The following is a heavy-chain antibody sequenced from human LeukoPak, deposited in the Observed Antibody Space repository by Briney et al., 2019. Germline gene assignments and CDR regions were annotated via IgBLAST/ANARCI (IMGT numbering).Heavy chain of an antibody. V-gene: IGHV4-61*02. CDR2: IHIGGNT. Sequence: SQTLSLTCTVSGASISNPSYYWAWIRQPAGKALEWIGRIHIGGNTNYNPSLNSRVTISVDTSKNQFSLNLSSVTATDTAVYYCARGQQQWLTFDYWGQGTLVTVSS. CDR3: ARGQQQWLTFDY. D-gene: IGHD6-19*01. J-gene: IGHJ4*02. CDR1: GASISNPSYY.